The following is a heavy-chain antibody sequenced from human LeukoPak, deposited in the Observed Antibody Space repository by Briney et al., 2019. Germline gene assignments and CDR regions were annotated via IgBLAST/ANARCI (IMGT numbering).Heavy chain of an antibody. CDR2: IDTSSSTM. CDR1: AXTFSDYS. Sequence: GGSLRLSWAASAXTFSDYSMNWVRQAPGKGLEWISYIDTSSSTMYYADSVMGRFTISRDNAKESLYLQMNSLRDEDTAVYYCAREDDSWGPNNLDLWGQGTMVTVSS. V-gene: IGHV3-48*02. CDR3: AREDDSWGPNNLDL. D-gene: IGHD7-27*01. J-gene: IGHJ3*01.